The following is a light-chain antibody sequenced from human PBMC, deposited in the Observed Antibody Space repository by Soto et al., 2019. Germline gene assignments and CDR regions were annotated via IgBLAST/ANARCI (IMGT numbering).Light chain of an antibody. J-gene: IGKJ1*01. V-gene: IGKV3-20*01. Sequence: EIVLTQSPGTLSLSPGERATLSCRASQSVSSSYLAWYQQEPGQAPRLLIYGASSRVTGIPDRFSGSGSGTSFTLTISRLEPEDFAVYYCQQYGSSPGWTFGQGTKVEIK. CDR1: QSVSSSY. CDR3: QQYGSSPGWT. CDR2: GAS.